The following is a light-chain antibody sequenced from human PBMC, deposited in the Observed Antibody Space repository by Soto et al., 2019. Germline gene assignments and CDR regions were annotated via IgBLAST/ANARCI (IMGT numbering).Light chain of an antibody. CDR3: QQYYDTPYT. Sequence: EIVLTQSPATLSLSPGERATLSCRASRSVSRYLAWYQQKPGQAPRLLVSDASNRATGIPARFSGSGSGTDFTLTISSLEPEDFAVYFCQQYYDTPYTFGQGTKLDFK. J-gene: IGKJ2*01. CDR1: RSVSRY. CDR2: DAS. V-gene: IGKV3-11*01.